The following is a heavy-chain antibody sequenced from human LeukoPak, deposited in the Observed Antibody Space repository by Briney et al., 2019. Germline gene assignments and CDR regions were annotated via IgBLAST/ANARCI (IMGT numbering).Heavy chain of an antibody. D-gene: IGHD2-2*01. CDR2: IYYSGST. Sequence: SETLSLTCTVSGGSISSSSYYWGWIRQPPGKGLEWIGSIYYSGSTYYNPTLKSRVTISVDTSKNQFSLKLSSVTAADTAVYYCARQLGYCSSTSCYADKVDYWGQGTLVTVSS. J-gene: IGHJ4*02. CDR1: GGSISSSSYY. V-gene: IGHV4-39*01. CDR3: ARQLGYCSSTSCYADKVDY.